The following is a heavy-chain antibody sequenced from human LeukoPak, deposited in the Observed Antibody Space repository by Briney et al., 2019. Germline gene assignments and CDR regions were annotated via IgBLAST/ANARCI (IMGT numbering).Heavy chain of an antibody. CDR2: ISDSGGVI. J-gene: IGHJ4*02. Sequence: GGSLRLSCAASGFNVNSFEMTWVRQAPGLGLEFLSYISDSGGVIKYADAVKGRFIISRDSAENALYLQMNNLGADDTAVYFCAGGPQYTGSFPYWGQGTLVAVSS. V-gene: IGHV3-48*03. D-gene: IGHD1-26*01. CDR1: GFNVNSFE. CDR3: AGGPQYTGSFPY.